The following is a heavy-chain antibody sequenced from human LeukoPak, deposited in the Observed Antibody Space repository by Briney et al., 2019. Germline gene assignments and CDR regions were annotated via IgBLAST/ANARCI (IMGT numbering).Heavy chain of an antibody. CDR3: TRHLAF. J-gene: IGHJ4*02. CDR2: IRSKADNYAT. V-gene: IGHV3-73*01. Sequence: PGGSLRLSCAASGFTFSGSAMHWVRQASGEGREWVGRIRSKADNYATAYAASVRGRFTISRDDSKNTAYLQMNRLKTEDTAVYYCTRHLAFWGQGTLVTVSS. CDR1: GFTFSGSA.